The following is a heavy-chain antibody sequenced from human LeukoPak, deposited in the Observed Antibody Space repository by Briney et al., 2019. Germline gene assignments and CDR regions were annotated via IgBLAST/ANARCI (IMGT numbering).Heavy chain of an antibody. CDR2: IIPILGIA. J-gene: IGHJ5*02. D-gene: IGHD3-3*01. Sequence: ASVKVSCTASGGTFSSYTISWVRQAPGQGLEWMGRIIPILGIANYAQKFQGRVTITADKSTSTAYMELSSLRSEDTAVYYCARDPDMVTIFGVVSHWFDPWGQGTLVTVSS. CDR1: GGTFSSYT. V-gene: IGHV1-69*04. CDR3: ARDPDMVTIFGVVSHWFDP.